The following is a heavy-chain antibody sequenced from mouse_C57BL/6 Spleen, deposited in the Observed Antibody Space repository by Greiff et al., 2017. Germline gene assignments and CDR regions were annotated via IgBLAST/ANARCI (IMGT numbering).Heavy chain of an antibody. Sequence: VKLQQPGAELVKPGASVKLSCKASGYTFTSYWMHWVKQRPGQGLEWIGMIHPKSGSTNYNEKFKSKATLTVDKSSSTAYMQLSSLTSEDSAVYYCARRDNYDEAWFAYWGQGTLVTVSA. CDR2: IHPKSGST. V-gene: IGHV1-64*01. D-gene: IGHD2-12*01. CDR1: GYTFTSYW. CDR3: ARRDNYDEAWFAY. J-gene: IGHJ3*01.